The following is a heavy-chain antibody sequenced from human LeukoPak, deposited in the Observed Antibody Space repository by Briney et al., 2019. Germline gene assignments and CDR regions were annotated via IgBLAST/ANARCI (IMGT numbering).Heavy chain of an antibody. CDR2: INHSGST. Sequence: SQTLSLTCTVSGDSISSGASDWGWLRQHPKRGLEWVVDINHSGSTYYNPSLGSRVTMSVDTSTNQFSLKLSSVTAADSAVYYCARAARQGFTMIVVPFFYFDLWGRGTLVTVSS. D-gene: IGHD3-22*01. CDR1: GDSISSGASD. V-gene: IGHV4-31*03. CDR3: ARAARQGFTMIVVPFFYFDL. J-gene: IGHJ2*01.